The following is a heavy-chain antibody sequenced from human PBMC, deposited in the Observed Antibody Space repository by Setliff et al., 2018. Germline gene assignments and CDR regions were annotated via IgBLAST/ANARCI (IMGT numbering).Heavy chain of an antibody. D-gene: IGHD3-22*01. V-gene: IGHV3-73*01. Sequence: PGGSLRLSCAASGFTFSGSAMHWVRQASGKGLEWVGRIRSKPYTYATTYAASMKGRFTISRDDSKNTAYLQMNSLKTEDTAVYYCTRRGSFYSDSSGYYYGTDSYYYMDVWGKGTTVTVSS. CDR3: TRRGSFYSDSSGYYYGTDSYYYMDV. J-gene: IGHJ6*03. CDR1: GFTFSGSA. CDR2: IRSKPYTYAT.